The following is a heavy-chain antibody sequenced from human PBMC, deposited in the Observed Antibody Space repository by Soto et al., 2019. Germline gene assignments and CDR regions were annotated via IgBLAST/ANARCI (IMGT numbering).Heavy chain of an antibody. V-gene: IGHV1-18*01. CDR1: GYAFTTYG. Sequence: QVHLVQSGAEVKKPGASVKVSCKGSGYAFTTYGITWVRQAPGQGLEWMGWISAHNGNTNYPQKLQGRVTVTRDTSTSTAYMELRSLRSDDTGVYYCARGRYGDYWGQGDLVTVSS. CDR3: ARGRYGDY. J-gene: IGHJ4*02. CDR2: ISAHNGNT. D-gene: IGHD1-1*01.